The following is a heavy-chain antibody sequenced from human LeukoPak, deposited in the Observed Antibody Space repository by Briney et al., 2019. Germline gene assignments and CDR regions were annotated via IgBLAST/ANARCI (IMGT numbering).Heavy chain of an antibody. D-gene: IGHD3-3*01. CDR1: GFTFDDYA. V-gene: IGHV3-9*01. J-gene: IGHJ4*02. CDR2: ISWNSGSI. Sequence: GGSLRLSCAAAGFTFDDYAMHWVRHAPGEGLGWVSGISWNSGSIVYADSVTGRFTISRDNAKNSLYLQMNSLRAEDTALYYCAKDTRSSTTFYDFWSGYEFDYWGQGTLVTVSS. CDR3: AKDTRSSTTFYDFWSGYEFDY.